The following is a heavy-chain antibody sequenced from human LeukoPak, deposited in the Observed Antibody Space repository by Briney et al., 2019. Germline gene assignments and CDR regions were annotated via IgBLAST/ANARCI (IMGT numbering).Heavy chain of an antibody. V-gene: IGHV3-30*04. CDR3: ARTTTVTTVPDY. Sequence: GGSLRLSCAASGFTFSSYAMHWVRQAPGKGLEWVAVISYDGSNKYYADSVKGRFTISRDNSRNTLYLQMNSLRAEDTAVYYCARTTTVTTVPDYWGQGTLVTASS. J-gene: IGHJ4*02. D-gene: IGHD4-17*01. CDR2: ISYDGSNK. CDR1: GFTFSSYA.